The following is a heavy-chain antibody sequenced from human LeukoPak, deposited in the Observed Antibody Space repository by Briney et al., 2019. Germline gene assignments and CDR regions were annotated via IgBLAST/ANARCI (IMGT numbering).Heavy chain of an antibody. CDR1: GGSFSGYY. Sequence: SGTLSLTCAVYGGSFSGYYWSWIRQPPGKGLEWIGEINHSGSTNYNPSLKSRVTISVDTSKNQFSLKLSSVTAADTAVYYCATRGGFGELSYWGQGTLVTVSS. J-gene: IGHJ4*02. CDR2: INHSGST. CDR3: ATRGGFGELSY. V-gene: IGHV4-34*01. D-gene: IGHD3-10*01.